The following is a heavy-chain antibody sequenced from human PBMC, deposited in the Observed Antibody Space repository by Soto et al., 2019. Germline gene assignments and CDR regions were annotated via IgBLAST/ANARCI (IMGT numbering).Heavy chain of an antibody. V-gene: IGHV4-31*03. Sequence: QVQLQESGPGLVKPSQTLSLTCTVSGGSISSGGYYWSWIRQHPGKGLEWIGYIYYSGSTYYNPSLKRRVTISVDPSKNQFALKLSSVTAADTAVYYCARSLDYGGSSYFDYWGQGTLVTVSS. CDR1: GGSISSGGYY. D-gene: IGHD4-17*01. CDR3: ARSLDYGGSSYFDY. CDR2: IYYSGST. J-gene: IGHJ4*02.